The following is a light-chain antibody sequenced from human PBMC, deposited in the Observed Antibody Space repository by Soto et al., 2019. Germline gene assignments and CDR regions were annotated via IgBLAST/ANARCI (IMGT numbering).Light chain of an antibody. CDR1: QSVLDSSSNKNF. CDR2: WAS. CDR3: QQYYTYPRT. Sequence: DIVLTQSPESLAVSLGERATINCKSSQSVLDSSSNKNFVSWYQQKPGRPPKLLIYWASTRESGVPDRFSGSGSGTDFTLAIRSLQAEDVAVYYCQQYYTYPRTFGQGTKVDIK. V-gene: IGKV4-1*01. J-gene: IGKJ1*01.